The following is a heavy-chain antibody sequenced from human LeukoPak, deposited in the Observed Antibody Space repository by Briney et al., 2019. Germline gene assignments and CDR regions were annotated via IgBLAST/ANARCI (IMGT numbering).Heavy chain of an antibody. Sequence: SVKVSCKASGGTFSSYAISWVRQAPGQGLEWMGGIIPIFGTAYYAQKFQGRVTITTDESTSTAYMELSSLRSEDTAVYYCARGFNYYDSSGYFGWGQGTLVTVSS. J-gene: IGHJ4*02. CDR1: GGTFSSYA. V-gene: IGHV1-69*05. CDR3: ARGFNYYDSSGYFG. CDR2: IIPIFGTA. D-gene: IGHD3-22*01.